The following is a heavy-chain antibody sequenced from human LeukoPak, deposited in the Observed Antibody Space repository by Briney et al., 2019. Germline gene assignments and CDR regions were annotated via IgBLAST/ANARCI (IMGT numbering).Heavy chain of an antibody. CDR2: ISGSGGGT. CDR3: AKEITMIVPFDY. V-gene: IGHV3-23*01. CDR1: GFTFSSYA. J-gene: IGHJ4*02. D-gene: IGHD3-22*01. Sequence: GGSLRLSCAASGFTFSSYAMSWVRQAPEKGLEWVSTISGSGGGTYYADSVKGRFTISRDNSKNTMYLQMNSLRAEDTAVYYCAKEITMIVPFDYWGQGTLVTVSS.